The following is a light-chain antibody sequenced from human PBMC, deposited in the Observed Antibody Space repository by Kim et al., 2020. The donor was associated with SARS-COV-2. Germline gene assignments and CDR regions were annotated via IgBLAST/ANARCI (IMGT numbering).Light chain of an antibody. CDR3: QQYNNWSWT. CDR1: QSVSSN. J-gene: IGKJ1*01. CDR2: GAS. Sequence: EIVMTQSPATLSVSPGERATLSCRASQSVSSNLVWYQQKPGQAPRLLIYGASTRATGIPARFSGSGSGTEFTLTISSLQSEDFAVYYCQQYNNWSWTFGQGTKVDIK. V-gene: IGKV3-15*01.